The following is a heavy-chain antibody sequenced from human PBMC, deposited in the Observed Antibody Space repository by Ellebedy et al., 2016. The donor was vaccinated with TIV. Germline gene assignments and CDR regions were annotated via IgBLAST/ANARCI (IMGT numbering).Heavy chain of an antibody. D-gene: IGHD4-17*01. CDR1: GDSISGSY. V-gene: IGHV4-59*08. J-gene: IGHJ4*02. CDR2: IYYTGTT. CDR3: ARHPTTVIND. Sequence: SETLSLTCTVSGDSISGSYWNWIRQPPGRGLEWIGCIYYTGTTYYNPSLKSRVTISVDSTKNQYSLSLSSVTAADTAVYYCARHPTTVINDWGRGNLVTVSS.